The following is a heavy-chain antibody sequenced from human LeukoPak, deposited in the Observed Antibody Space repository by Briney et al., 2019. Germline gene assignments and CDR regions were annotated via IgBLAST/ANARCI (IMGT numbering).Heavy chain of an antibody. V-gene: IGHV4-39*07. D-gene: IGHD1-1*01. CDR2: IYYSGST. CDR3: ARAPGLEPEISDY. CDR1: GGSIGGSSYY. J-gene: IGHJ4*02. Sequence: SETLSLTCAVSGGSIGGSSYYWGWIRQPPGKGLEWIGYIYYSGSTYYNPSLKSRVTISVDTSKNQFSLKVRSVTAADTAVYYCARAPGLEPEISDYWGQGTLVTVSS.